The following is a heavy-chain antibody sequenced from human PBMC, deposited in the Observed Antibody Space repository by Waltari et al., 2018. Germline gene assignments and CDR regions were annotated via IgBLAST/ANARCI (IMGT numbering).Heavy chain of an antibody. CDR1: GGSITTSRHY. J-gene: IGHJ3*01. V-gene: IGHV4-39*01. Sequence: QLQLQESGPGLVKPSETLSLTCSVSGGSITTSRHYWGWIRQPPGQGLEWIATLSYNGATYTSPSLTSRVTMSRDTSKNQLSLTLGAVTAADAAVYYCATYIGASVGTAAFDVWGLGKMVIVSS. D-gene: IGHD5-12*01. CDR3: ATYIGASVGTAAFDV. CDR2: LSYNGAT.